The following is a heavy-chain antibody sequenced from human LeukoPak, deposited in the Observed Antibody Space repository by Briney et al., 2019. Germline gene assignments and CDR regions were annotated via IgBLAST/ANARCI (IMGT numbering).Heavy chain of an antibody. Sequence: PGGSLRLSCAASGFTFDDFAMHWVRQAPGKGLEWVSGISWNSGSIGYADFVKGRFTISRDNAKNSLYLQMNSLRAEDTAVYYCARDTCSSTSCYGSDYWGQGTLVTVSS. V-gene: IGHV3-9*01. J-gene: IGHJ4*02. CDR2: ISWNSGSI. CDR3: ARDTCSSTSCYGSDY. CDR1: GFTFDDFA. D-gene: IGHD2-2*01.